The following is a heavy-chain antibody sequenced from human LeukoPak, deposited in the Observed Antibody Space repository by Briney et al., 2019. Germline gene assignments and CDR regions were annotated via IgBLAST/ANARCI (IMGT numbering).Heavy chain of an antibody. D-gene: IGHD6-13*01. CDR1: GYTFTGNY. J-gene: IGHJ4*02. Sequence: ASVKLSCKASGYTFTGNYMHWVRQAPGPGLEWMGWINPNGGGTNYAQKFQGRVTMTRDTSISTAYMELSRLRSDDTAVYYSAMGQQLACFYFDYWGQGTLVTVSS. CDR3: AMGQQLACFYFDY. CDR2: INPNGGGT. V-gene: IGHV1-2*02.